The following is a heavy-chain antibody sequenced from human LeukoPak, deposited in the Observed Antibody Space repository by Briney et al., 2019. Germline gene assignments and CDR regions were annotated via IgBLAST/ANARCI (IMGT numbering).Heavy chain of an antibody. D-gene: IGHD6-6*01. CDR3: ASNGIAARRVLSDY. V-gene: IGHV1-2*02. Sequence: ASVKVSCKASGYTFTSYGISWVRQAPGHGLEWMGWINPNSGGTNYSQKFQGRVTMTRNTSISTAYMELSRLRSDDTSVYYCASNGIAARRVLSDYWGQGTLVTVSS. CDR2: INPNSGGT. J-gene: IGHJ4*02. CDR1: GYTFTSYG.